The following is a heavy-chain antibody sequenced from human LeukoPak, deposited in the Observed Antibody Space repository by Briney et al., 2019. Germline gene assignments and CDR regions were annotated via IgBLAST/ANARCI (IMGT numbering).Heavy chain of an antibody. V-gene: IGHV4-4*02. CDR1: GGSLSNSNW. Sequence: PSETLSLTCAVSGGSLSNSNWWSWVRPPPGKGLEWIGEIYHSGSTNYTPSLKSRVTISVDKSKNQFTLKLSSVTAADTAVYYCAREDSSSWYSLDYWGQGNLVTVSS. J-gene: IGHJ4*02. CDR2: IYHSGST. CDR3: AREDSSSWYSLDY. D-gene: IGHD6-13*01.